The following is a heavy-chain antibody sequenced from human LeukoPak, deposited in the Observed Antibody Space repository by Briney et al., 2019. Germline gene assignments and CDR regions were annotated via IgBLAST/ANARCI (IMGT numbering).Heavy chain of an antibody. CDR3: AKAPVTTCRGAYCYPFDS. CDR1: GFTVSSYA. V-gene: IGHV3-23*01. Sequence: GGSLRLSCAASGFTVSSYAMSWVRQAPGKGLEWVSAISDSGNTYHADSVKGRFTISRDSSKNTLFLQMNRLRPEDAAVYYCAKAPVTTCRGAYCYPFDSWGQGTLVTVSS. J-gene: IGHJ4*02. D-gene: IGHD2-21*01. CDR2: ISDSGNT.